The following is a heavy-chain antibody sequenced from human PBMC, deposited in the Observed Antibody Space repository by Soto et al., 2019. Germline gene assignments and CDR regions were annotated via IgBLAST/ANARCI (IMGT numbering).Heavy chain of an antibody. CDR1: WGPCGSYS. CDR2: ISGPGSPT. D-gene: IGHD1-1*01. CDR3: ATADDAEYLSPDY. V-gene: IGHV3-23*01. J-gene: IGHJ4*02. Sequence: GRFLRVWSPVEWGPCGSYSVRLVRQAPGKGLEWVSAISGPGSPTYYADSVKGRFTISRDNSNNTLYLQMNSLRPEDTALYYCATADDAEYLSPDYWGPAPMGSV.